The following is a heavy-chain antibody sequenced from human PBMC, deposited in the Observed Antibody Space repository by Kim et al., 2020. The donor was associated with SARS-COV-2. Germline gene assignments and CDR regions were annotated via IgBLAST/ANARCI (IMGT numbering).Heavy chain of an antibody. J-gene: IGHJ3*02. D-gene: IGHD6-6*01. Sequence: SETLSLTCAVSGGSISSIYCSWIRQPPGKGLEWIGYMYYSGITNYNPSLKSRVSMSVDMAKSQFSLKLSSVSAADTAVYYCARLYSSGALDIWGQGTMVTISS. CDR1: GGSISSIY. CDR3: ARLYSSGALDI. CDR2: MYYSGIT. V-gene: IGHV4-59*08.